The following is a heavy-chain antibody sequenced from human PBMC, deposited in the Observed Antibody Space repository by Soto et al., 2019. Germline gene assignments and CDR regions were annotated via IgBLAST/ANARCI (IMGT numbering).Heavy chain of an antibody. CDR2: ISYDGTNR. J-gene: IGHJ4*02. CDR1: GLTFSNYA. CDR3: ARESSSTVTTGGGGSAKDY. V-gene: IGHV3-30-3*01. Sequence: QVHLVESGGGVVQPGRSLRLSCAASGLTFSNYAMHWVRQAPGKGLEWVAFISYDGTNRCYPDSVKGRFTISRDNSKNTLYLQMNSRKTEDTAMYYCARESSSTVTTGGGGSAKDYWGQGTLVTVSS. D-gene: IGHD4-17*01.